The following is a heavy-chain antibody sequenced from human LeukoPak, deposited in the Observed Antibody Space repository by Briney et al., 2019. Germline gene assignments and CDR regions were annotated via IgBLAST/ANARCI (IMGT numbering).Heavy chain of an antibody. J-gene: IGHJ6*02. V-gene: IGHV3-30*18. CDR2: ISYDGSSK. Sequence: PGGALSLSFVSSGLIFSSYGMHGVRQAAGKGLEGVAVISYDGSSKYYVDCVKSRFSISTDNCQYTMYLEMNSLRAEDKAVYYCAKGIGWNDENLLLHYDGMDVWGQGTTVTVSS. D-gene: IGHD1-1*01. CDR3: AKGIGWNDENLLLHYDGMDV. CDR1: GLIFSSYG.